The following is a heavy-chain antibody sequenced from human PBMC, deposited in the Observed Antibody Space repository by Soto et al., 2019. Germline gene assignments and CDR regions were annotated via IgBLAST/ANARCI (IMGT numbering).Heavy chain of an antibody. D-gene: IGHD3-16*01. Sequence: PGGSLRLSCAASGFTFSSYGMHWVRQAPGKGLEWVAVIWYDGSNKYYADSVKGRFTISRDNSKNTLYLQMNSLRAEDTAVYYCARDTAPREIWAPPDYWGQGTLVTVSS. CDR3: ARDTAPREIWAPPDY. J-gene: IGHJ4*02. CDR1: GFTFSSYG. CDR2: IWYDGSNK. V-gene: IGHV3-33*01.